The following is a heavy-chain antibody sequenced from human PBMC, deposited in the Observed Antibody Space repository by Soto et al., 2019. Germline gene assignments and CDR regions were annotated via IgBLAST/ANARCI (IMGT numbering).Heavy chain of an antibody. CDR2: ISSNGGTT. CDR3: AREGNSSLSGPSWFDP. D-gene: IGHD6-13*01. CDR1: GFTFSHYA. Sequence: GGSLRLSCAASGFTFSHYAMHWVRQAPGKGLQYVSTISSNGGTTYYSDSVKGRFTISRDNSKNTLFLQMGSLRADDTAVYYCAREGNSSLSGPSWFDPWGQGTLVTVSS. J-gene: IGHJ5*02. V-gene: IGHV3-64*02.